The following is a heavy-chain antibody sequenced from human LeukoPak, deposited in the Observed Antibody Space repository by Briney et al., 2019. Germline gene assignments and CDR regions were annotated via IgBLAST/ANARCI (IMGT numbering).Heavy chain of an antibody. V-gene: IGHV3-48*02. D-gene: IGHD1-14*01. CDR2: ISLGGGTI. J-gene: IGHJ4*02. Sequence: GGSLRLSCAASGFTFSSYSMNWVRQAPGKGLEWVSYISLGGGTIYYGGSVRGRFTLSRDDAGNSLYLQMNSLRDEDTAVYYCARILGLTLDYWGQGTLVTVSS. CDR3: ARILGLTLDY. CDR1: GFTFSSYS.